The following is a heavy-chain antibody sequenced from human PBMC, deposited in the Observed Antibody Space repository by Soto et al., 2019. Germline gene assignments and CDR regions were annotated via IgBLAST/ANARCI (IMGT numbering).Heavy chain of an antibody. CDR2: INHSGST. J-gene: IGHJ5*02. CDR3: ARGFLTNSSGWSGTGP. D-gene: IGHD6-19*01. Sequence: PSETLSLTCAVYGGSFSGYYWSWIRQPPGKGPEWIGEINHSGSTNYNPSLKSRVTISVDTSKNQFSLKLSSVTAADTAVYYCARGFLTNSSGWSGTGPWGQGTLVTGLL. V-gene: IGHV4-34*01. CDR1: GGSFSGYY.